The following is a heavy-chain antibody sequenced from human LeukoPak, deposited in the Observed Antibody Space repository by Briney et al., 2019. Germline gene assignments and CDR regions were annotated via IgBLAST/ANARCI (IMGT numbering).Heavy chain of an antibody. D-gene: IGHD6-13*01. CDR3: AKGVSSPLYYFDY. CDR1: GFTFSHYA. CDR2: ISGNGYTT. J-gene: IGHJ4*02. Sequence: GGSLRLSCAASGFTFSHYAMRWVRQPPGKGLEWLSSISGNGYTTYYADSVKGRFTVSRDNSKNTLFLQMNSLRAEDTAVYFCAKGVSSPLYYFDYWGQGALVTVSS. V-gene: IGHV3-23*01.